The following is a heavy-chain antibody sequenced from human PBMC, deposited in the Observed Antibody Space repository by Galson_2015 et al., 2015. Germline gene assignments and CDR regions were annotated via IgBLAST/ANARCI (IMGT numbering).Heavy chain of an antibody. J-gene: IGHJ5*01. Sequence: SVKVSCKVAGYTLIELPIHWVRQAPGKGLEWMGDFDPEDGETIYAQKFRGRVTMTEDTSTDTTYMELSSLRSEDTAVYFCTTDGQGGTYPYDSWGQGTLVTVSS. CDR1: GYTLIELP. D-gene: IGHD1-26*01. CDR2: FDPEDGET. CDR3: TTDGQGGTYPYDS. V-gene: IGHV1-24*01.